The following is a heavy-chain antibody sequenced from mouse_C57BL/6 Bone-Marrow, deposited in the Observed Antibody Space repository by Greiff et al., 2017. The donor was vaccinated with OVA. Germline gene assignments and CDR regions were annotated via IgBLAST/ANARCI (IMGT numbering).Heavy chain of an antibody. J-gene: IGHJ4*01. Sequence: VQLQQPGAELVKPGASVKLSCKASGYTFTSYWMHWVKQRPGQGLEWIGMIHPNSGSTNYNEKFKSKATLTVDKSSSTAYMQLSSLTSEDSAVYYCANDYGSSRLYAMDYWGQGTSVTVSS. D-gene: IGHD1-1*01. CDR1: GYTFTSYW. V-gene: IGHV1-64*01. CDR3: ANDYGSSRLYAMDY. CDR2: IHPNSGST.